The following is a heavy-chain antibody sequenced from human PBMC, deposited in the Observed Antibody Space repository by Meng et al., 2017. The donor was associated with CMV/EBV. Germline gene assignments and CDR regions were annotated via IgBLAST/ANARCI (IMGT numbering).Heavy chain of an antibody. Sequence: LTFSSCAMGWIRRAPGKGMEWVSGIGGSDDSTYYADSVKGRFTISRDNSKNTLYLQMNSLRAEDTAVYYCAKDDSSVGITISPFGYWGQGTLVTVSS. CDR2: IGGSDDST. J-gene: IGHJ4*02. CDR1: LTFSSCA. V-gene: IGHV3-23*01. CDR3: AKDDSSVGITISPFGY. D-gene: IGHD3-3*01.